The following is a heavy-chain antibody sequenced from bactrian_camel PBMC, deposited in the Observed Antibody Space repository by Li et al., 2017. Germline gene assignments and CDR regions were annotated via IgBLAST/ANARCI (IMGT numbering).Heavy chain of an antibody. Sequence: HVQLVESGGGLVQPGGSLRLSCVASGVTYNIYCMGWFRQPPGKEREGVAIIDSDGSTGYEDSVKGRFTISRDNAKNTLYLQLNSLNIEDTAMYYCTRGYGGGFDRGQGTQVTVS. J-gene: IGHJ4*01. D-gene: IGHD7*01. CDR2: IDSDGSTG. CDR1: GVTYNIYC. V-gene: IGHV3-2*01.